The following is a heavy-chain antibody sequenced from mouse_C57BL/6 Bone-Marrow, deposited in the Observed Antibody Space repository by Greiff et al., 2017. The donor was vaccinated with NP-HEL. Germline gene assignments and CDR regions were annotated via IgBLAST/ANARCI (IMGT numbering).Heavy chain of an antibody. V-gene: IGHV1-80*01. CDR2: IYPGDGDT. Sequence: QVQLKESGAELVKPGASVKISCKASGYAFSSYWMNWVKQRPGKGLEWIGQIYPGDGDTNYNGKFKGKATLTADKSSSTAYMQLSSLTSEDSAVYFCARRGLGRNYFDYWGQGTTLTVSS. J-gene: IGHJ2*01. D-gene: IGHD4-1*01. CDR1: GYAFSSYW. CDR3: ARRGLGRNYFDY.